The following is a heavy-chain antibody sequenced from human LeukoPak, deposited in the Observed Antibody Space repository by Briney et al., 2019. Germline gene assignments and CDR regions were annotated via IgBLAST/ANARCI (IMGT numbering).Heavy chain of an antibody. CDR1: GYTFTGYY. J-gene: IGHJ4*02. Sequence: ASVKVSCKASGYTFTGYYMHWVRQAPGQGLEWMGWINPNSGGTNYAQKFQGRVTMTRDTSISTAYMELSRLRSDDTAVYYCARASWSEQLEWYQDHYFDYWGQGTLVTVSS. CDR2: INPNSGGT. CDR3: ARASWSEQLEWYQDHYFDY. V-gene: IGHV1-2*02. D-gene: IGHD3-3*01.